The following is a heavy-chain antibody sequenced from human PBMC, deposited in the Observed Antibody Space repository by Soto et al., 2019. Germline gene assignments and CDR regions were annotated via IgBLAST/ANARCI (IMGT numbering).Heavy chain of an antibody. CDR2: ISYDGSNK. V-gene: IGHV3-30*18. J-gene: IGHJ4*02. Sequence: PGGSLRLSCAASGFTFSRYDMHWVRQAPGKGLEWVAIISYDGSNKYYADSVKGRLTISRDNSKNTQYLQMNSLRPGDTAVYYCAKGSYSGIYSDFDYWGQGTLVTVSS. D-gene: IGHD1-26*01. CDR3: AKGSYSGIYSDFDY. CDR1: GFTFSRYD.